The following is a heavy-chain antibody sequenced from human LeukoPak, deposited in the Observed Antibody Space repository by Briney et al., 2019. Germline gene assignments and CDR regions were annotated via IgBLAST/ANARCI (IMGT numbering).Heavy chain of an antibody. CDR1: GGSISSYY. V-gene: IGHV4-59*01. J-gene: IGHJ6*02. Sequence: SETLSLTCTVSGGSISSYYWNWIRQPPGKGLEWIGYIYYSGRTNYNPSLKSRVTISVDTSKNQFSLKLSSVTAADTAVYYCARAPYSTYGMDVWGQGTTVTVSS. D-gene: IGHD6-13*01. CDR2: IYYSGRT. CDR3: ARAPYSTYGMDV.